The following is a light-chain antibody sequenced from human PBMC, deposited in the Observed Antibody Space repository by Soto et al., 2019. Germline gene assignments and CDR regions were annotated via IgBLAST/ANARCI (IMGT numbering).Light chain of an antibody. J-gene: IGKJ1*01. Sequence: DIQMTQSPSTLSASVGDRVTITCRASQSISSWLAWYQQKTGKAPKLLIYKASSLGSGVPSRFSGGGSGTEVSLTTSSMQPDDFATYYCHQYNSYSPTFGQGTKVEIK. V-gene: IGKV1-5*03. CDR1: QSISSW. CDR2: KAS. CDR3: HQYNSYSPT.